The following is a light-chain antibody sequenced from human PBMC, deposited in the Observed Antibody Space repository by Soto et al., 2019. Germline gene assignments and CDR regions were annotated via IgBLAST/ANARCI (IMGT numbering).Light chain of an antibody. Sequence: IQMNQSPSSLSASVGDRVTITCRASQDIRNDLGWYQQKPGKAPKLLIYAASTLQSGVPSRFSCSGSGIQFTLTISSLQPEEFATYYCLQDYNFPRTFGQGTKAEIK. CDR2: AAS. V-gene: IGKV1-6*01. CDR1: QDIRND. CDR3: LQDYNFPRT. J-gene: IGKJ1*01.